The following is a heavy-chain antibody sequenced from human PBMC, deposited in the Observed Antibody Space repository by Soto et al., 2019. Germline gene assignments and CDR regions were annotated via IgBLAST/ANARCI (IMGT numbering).Heavy chain of an antibody. Sequence: GESLKISCKGSGYSFTNYWISWVRQMPGKGLEWMGRIDPSDSYTNYSPSFQGHVTISTEKSISTAYLQWSSLKASDTAMYYCARRTYDSSGYSGFDIWGQGTMVTVSS. V-gene: IGHV5-10-1*01. J-gene: IGHJ3*02. CDR1: GYSFTNYW. CDR3: ARRTYDSSGYSGFDI. D-gene: IGHD3-22*01. CDR2: IDPSDSYT.